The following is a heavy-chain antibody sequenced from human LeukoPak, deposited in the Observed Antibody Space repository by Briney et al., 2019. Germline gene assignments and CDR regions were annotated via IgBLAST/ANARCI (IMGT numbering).Heavy chain of an antibody. V-gene: IGHV3-11*04. CDR3: AKAIWVAATSSWFCLDY. CDR1: GFTFSDYY. CDR2: ISSSGSTI. J-gene: IGHJ4*02. D-gene: IGHD3-10*01. Sequence: WGSLRLSCAASGFTFSDYYMSWIRQAPGKGLEWVSYISSSGSTIYYADSVKGRFTISRDNSRNTLYLQMNSLRPEDTAVNYCAKAIWVAATSSWFCLDYWGQGTLVTVSS.